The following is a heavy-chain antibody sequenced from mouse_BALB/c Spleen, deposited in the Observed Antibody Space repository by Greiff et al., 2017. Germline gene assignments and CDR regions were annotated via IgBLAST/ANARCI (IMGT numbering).Heavy chain of an antibody. J-gene: IGHJ3*01. Sequence: QVQLQQPGAELVKPGASVKLSCKASGYTFTSYWMHWVKQRPGQGLEWIGEINPSNGRTNYNEKFKSKATLTVDKSSSTAYMQLSSLTSEDSAVYYCARSGDYDGSWFAYWGQGTLVTVSA. CDR3: ARSGDYDGSWFAY. CDR2: INPSNGRT. CDR1: GYTFTSYW. D-gene: IGHD2-4*01. V-gene: IGHV1S81*02.